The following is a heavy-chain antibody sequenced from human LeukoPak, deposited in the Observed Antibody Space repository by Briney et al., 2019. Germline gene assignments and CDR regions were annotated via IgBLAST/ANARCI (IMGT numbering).Heavy chain of an antibody. J-gene: IGHJ3*01. CDR2: TYHSGST. CDR1: GGPIRDFY. Sequence: SETLSLTCTVSGGPIRDFYWSWIRLPPGKGLEWIGYTYHSGSTSYNPSLESWVAISVDMSKSQFSLDLSSVTAADTAIYYCTRHKRWLQFPDAFDVWGQGTLVTVSS. V-gene: IGHV4-59*08. D-gene: IGHD5-24*01. CDR3: TRHKRWLQFPDAFDV.